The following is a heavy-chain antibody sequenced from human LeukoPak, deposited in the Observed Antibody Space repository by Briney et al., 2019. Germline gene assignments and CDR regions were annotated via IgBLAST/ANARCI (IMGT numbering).Heavy chain of an antibody. J-gene: IGHJ4*02. Sequence: PGGSLRLSCAAFGFIFDDYGMSWVRQAPGKGLEWVSGINWNGGSTGYADSVKGRFTISGDNAKNSLYLQMNSLRAEDTAVYYCAMSGKRTLDYWGQGTLVTVSS. CDR3: AMSGKRTLDY. CDR1: GFIFDDYG. D-gene: IGHD1-26*01. V-gene: IGHV3-20*04. CDR2: INWNGGST.